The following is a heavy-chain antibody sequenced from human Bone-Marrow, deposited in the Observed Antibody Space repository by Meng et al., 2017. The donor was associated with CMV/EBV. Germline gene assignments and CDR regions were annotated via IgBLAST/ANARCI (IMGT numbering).Heavy chain of an antibody. CDR2: IYYSGST. D-gene: IGHD2-2*01. V-gene: IGHV4-39*07. CDR3: ARGPTIVVVPAAPRWGYFDL. CDR1: GGSISSSSYY. J-gene: IGHJ2*01. Sequence: SETLSLTCTVSGGSISSSSYYWGWIRQPPGKGLEWIGSIYYSGSTYYNPSLKSRVTISVDKSKNQFSLKLSSVTAADTAVYYCARGPTIVVVPAAPRWGYFDLWGRGTLVTVSS.